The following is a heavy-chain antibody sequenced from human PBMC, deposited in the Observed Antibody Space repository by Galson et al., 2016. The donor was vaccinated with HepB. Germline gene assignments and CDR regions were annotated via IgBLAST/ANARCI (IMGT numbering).Heavy chain of an antibody. D-gene: IGHD1-26*01. CDR3: ARSPSGSYPWPYDY. J-gene: IGHJ4*02. Sequence: SETLSLTCTVSGDSINSNNWWSWVRQPPGKGLEWIGEIYHSGSTIYNPSVKSRVSISVDKSKNQFSLKLRSVTAADTAVFYCARSPSGSYPWPYDYWGPGALVIVSS. CDR2: IYHSGST. CDR1: GDSINSNNW. V-gene: IGHV4-4*02.